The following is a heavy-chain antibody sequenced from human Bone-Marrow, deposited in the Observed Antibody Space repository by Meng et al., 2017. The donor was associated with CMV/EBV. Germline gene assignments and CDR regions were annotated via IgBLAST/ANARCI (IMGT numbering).Heavy chain of an antibody. CDR3: AKRGIFGVYIMDV. D-gene: IGHD3-3*01. J-gene: IGHJ6*02. CDR2: IWYDGSNK. V-gene: IGHV3-33*06. CDR1: GFTFSNYG. Sequence: GGSLRLSCAASGFTFSNYGMHWVRQAPGKGLEWVAVIWYDGSNKYYADSVKGRFTISRDNSQNTVYLQMNSLRAEDTAVYYCAKRGIFGVYIMDVWGRGTTVTVPS.